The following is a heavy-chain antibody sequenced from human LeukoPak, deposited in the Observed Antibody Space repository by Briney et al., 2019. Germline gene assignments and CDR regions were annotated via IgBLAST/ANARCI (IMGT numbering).Heavy chain of an antibody. D-gene: IGHD6-19*01. CDR2: IYTSGNT. CDR3: ARRGSISGWSFDY. J-gene: IGHJ4*02. CDR1: GGSMSTYS. Sequence: SETLSLTCIGSGGSMSTYSWTWLRQPAEKALEWIGQIYTSGNTNYNPSLKSRVTMSVDTSKNQFSLKLTSVTAADTAVYYCARRGSISGWSFDYWGQGIQVTVFS. V-gene: IGHV4-4*07.